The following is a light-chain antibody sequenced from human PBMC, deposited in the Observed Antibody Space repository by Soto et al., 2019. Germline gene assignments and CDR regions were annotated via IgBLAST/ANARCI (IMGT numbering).Light chain of an antibody. CDR3: QQYDVIPLT. CDR1: QSVLYNSNNKNS. Sequence: DIVMTQSPDSLAVSLGERATINCKSSQSVLYNSNNKNSLAWYQQKPGQPPKLLIYWASTRESGVPDRFSGSGSGTDFTLTISSLQAEDVAIYHWQQYDVIPLTFGGGTKVEIK. CDR2: WAS. J-gene: IGKJ4*01. V-gene: IGKV4-1*01.